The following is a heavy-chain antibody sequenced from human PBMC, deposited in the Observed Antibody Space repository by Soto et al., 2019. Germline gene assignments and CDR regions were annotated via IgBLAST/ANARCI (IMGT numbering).Heavy chain of an antibody. V-gene: IGHV1-2*02. CDR2: INPNSGDT. J-gene: IGHJ4*02. CDR1: GYTFNDYH. D-gene: IGHD1-1*01. CDR3: ARRCLTTGTDYFDH. Sequence: GASVKVSCKTSGYTFNDYHLHWVRQAPGQGLEWMGSINPNSGDTDYAQRFQGRVTLTRDTSIRTVYMELSILRSDDTAVYYCARRCLTTGTDYFDHWGQGTLVTVSS.